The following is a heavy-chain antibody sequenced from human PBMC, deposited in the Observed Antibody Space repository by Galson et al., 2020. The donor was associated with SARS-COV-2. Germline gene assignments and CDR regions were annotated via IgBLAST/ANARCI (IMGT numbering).Heavy chain of an antibody. Sequence: LSCAASGFTVTGTYMSWARQAPGKGPEWVSVVYSGGTTYYTDSVKGRFTISRDNSKNTLYLQMSSLRAEDTAVYYCAGGAGRSCSGTSGPDYWGQGTLVTVSS. V-gene: IGHV3-53*01. CDR1: GFTVTGTY. D-gene: IGHD2-2*01. J-gene: IGHJ4*02. CDR2: VYSGGTT. CDR3: AGGAGRSCSGTSGPDY.